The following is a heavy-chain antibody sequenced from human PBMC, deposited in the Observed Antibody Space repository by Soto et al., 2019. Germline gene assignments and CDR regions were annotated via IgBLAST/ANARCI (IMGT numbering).Heavy chain of an antibody. D-gene: IGHD5-12*01. V-gene: IGHV3-30-3*01. CDR3: AREWQPLLIYYYYGMDV. Sequence: GGSLRLSCAASGFTFSSYAMHWVRQAPGKGLEWVAVISYDGSNKYYADSVKGRFTISRDNSKNTLYLQMNSLRAEDTAVYYCAREWQPLLIYYYYGMDVWGQGTTVTVSS. J-gene: IGHJ6*02. CDR1: GFTFSSYA. CDR2: ISYDGSNK.